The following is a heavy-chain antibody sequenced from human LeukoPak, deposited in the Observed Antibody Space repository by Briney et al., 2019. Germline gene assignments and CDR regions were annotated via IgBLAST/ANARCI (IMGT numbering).Heavy chain of an antibody. Sequence: ASVKVSCKASGYTVSSYDINWVRRATGQGLVWMGWMNPNSGNTGYAQKFQGRVTMTRNTSINTAYMELSSLRSEDTAVYYCARVYSRRSSGYYYADYWGQGALVTVSS. CDR1: GYTVSSYD. J-gene: IGHJ4*02. D-gene: IGHD3-22*01. CDR2: MNPNSGNT. V-gene: IGHV1-8*01. CDR3: ARVYSRRSSGYYYADY.